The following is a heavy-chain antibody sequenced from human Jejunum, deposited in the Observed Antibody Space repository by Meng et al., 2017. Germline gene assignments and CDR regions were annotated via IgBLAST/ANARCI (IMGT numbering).Heavy chain of an antibody. CDR2: IYHTGSP. D-gene: IGHD2-2*03. CDR3: ARMDSAVHYFDY. Sequence: QLQLQQSGSGLVKPSQTLSLTFAVSGGSINSDGFTWSWIRQPPGKGLEWIGYIYHTGSPYYNPSLKSRLTISVDKSVNQFSLKLSSVTAADTAVYYCARMDSAVHYFDYWGQGTLVTVSS. V-gene: IGHV4-30-2*01. J-gene: IGHJ4*02. CDR1: GGSINSDGFT.